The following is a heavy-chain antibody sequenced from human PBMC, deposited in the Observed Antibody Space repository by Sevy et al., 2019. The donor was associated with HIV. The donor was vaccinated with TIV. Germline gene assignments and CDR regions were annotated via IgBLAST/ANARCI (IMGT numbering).Heavy chain of an antibody. CDR2: ISSRSTYI. D-gene: IGHD3-10*01. Sequence: GGSLRLSCVGSEFTFNDDFMTWVRQAPGKGLEWVSSISSRSTYIYYADSVKGRFTISRDNAKNSEFLQMNSLRPEDTAVYYCARDRDDYASGRRHPYYYYHGMDVWGQGTTVTVSS. V-gene: IGHV3-21*01. CDR1: EFTFNDDF. CDR3: ARDRDDYASGRRHPYYYYHGMDV. J-gene: IGHJ6*02.